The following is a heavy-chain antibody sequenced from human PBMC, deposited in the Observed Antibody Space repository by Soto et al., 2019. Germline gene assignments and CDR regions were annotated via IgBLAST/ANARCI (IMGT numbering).Heavy chain of an antibody. J-gene: IGHJ6*02. Sequence: GGSLRLSCAASAFTFSSYAMHWVRQAPGKGLEWVALISYDGSNKYYVDSVKGRFTISRDNSKNTLYLQMNSLRVEDTAVYYCARDYYGSGSYYGRMDVWGQGTTVTVSS. D-gene: IGHD3-10*01. CDR3: ARDYYGSGSYYGRMDV. V-gene: IGHV3-30-3*01. CDR1: AFTFSSYA. CDR2: ISYDGSNK.